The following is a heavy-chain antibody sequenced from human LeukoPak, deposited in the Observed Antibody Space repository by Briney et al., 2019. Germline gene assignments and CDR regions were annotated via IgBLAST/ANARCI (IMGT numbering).Heavy chain of an antibody. Sequence: GGSLRLSCAASGFTVSSNYMSWVRQAPGKGLEWVSVIYSGGSTYYADSVKGRFTISRDNSKNTMYLQMNSLRAEDTAVYYCAPGGSIAAAGGGYWGQGTLVTVSS. D-gene: IGHD6-13*01. V-gene: IGHV3-53*01. CDR3: APGGSIAAAGGGY. CDR2: IYSGGST. J-gene: IGHJ4*02. CDR1: GFTVSSNY.